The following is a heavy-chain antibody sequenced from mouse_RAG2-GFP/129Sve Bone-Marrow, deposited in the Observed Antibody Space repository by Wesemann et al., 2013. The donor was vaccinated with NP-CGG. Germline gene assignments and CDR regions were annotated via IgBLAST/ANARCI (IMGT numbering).Heavy chain of an antibody. V-gene: IGHV5-6-2*01. Sequence: EYAGGLVKLGGSLKLSCAASGFTFSSYYMSWVRQTPEKRLELVAAINSNGGSTYYPDTVKGRFTISRDNAKNTLYLQMSSLKSEDTALYYCARHGSSYVWYFDVWGAGTMVTVSS. CDR1: GFTFSSYY. CDR3: ARHGSSYVWYFDV. D-gene: IGHD1-1*01. J-gene: IGHJ1*01. CDR2: INSNGGST.